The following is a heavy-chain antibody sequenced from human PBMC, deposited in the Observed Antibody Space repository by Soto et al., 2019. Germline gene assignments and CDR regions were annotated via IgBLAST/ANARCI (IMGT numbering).Heavy chain of an antibody. Sequence: LXRCCAASGFTFSSYGMHWFRQAPGKGLEWVAVIWYDGSNKYYADSVKGRFTISRDNSKNTLYLQMNSLRAEDTAVYYCARDRYYYDSSGYYYSYWGQGTLVTGSS. J-gene: IGHJ4*02. CDR1: GFTFSSYG. CDR3: ARDRYYYDSSGYYYSY. CDR2: IWYDGSNK. V-gene: IGHV3-33*01. D-gene: IGHD3-22*01.